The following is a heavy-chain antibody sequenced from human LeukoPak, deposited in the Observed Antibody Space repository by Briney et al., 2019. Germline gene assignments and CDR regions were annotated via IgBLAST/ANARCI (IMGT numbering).Heavy chain of an antibody. J-gene: IGHJ4*02. V-gene: IGHV3-9*01. CDR2: ISWNSGSI. Sequence: AGGSLRLSCAVSGFTFDDYAMHWVRQAPGKGLEWVSGISWNSGSIDYADSVKGRFTISRDNAKNSLYLQMNSLRAEDTALYYCAKDLGEYYYGSGSSGGGFDYWGQGTLVTVSS. CDR3: AKDLGEYYYGSGSSGGGFDY. D-gene: IGHD3-10*01. CDR1: GFTFDDYA.